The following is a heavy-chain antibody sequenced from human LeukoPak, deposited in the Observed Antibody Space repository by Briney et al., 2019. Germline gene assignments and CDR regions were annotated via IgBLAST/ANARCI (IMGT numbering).Heavy chain of an antibody. J-gene: IGHJ3*02. CDR3: ARYIVSYPHDAFDI. CDR2: VYHSGST. Sequence: ASETLSLTCAVSGGSISSSYWWSWVRQPPGKGLEWIGEVYHSGSTNYNPSLKSRVTISVDKSKNQFSLKLSSVTAADTAFYYCARYIVSYPHDAFDIWGQGTMVTVSS. V-gene: IGHV4-4*02. D-gene: IGHD1-26*01. CDR1: GGSISSSYW.